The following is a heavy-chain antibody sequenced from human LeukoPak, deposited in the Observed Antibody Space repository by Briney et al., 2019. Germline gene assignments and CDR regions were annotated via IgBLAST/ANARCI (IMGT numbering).Heavy chain of an antibody. V-gene: IGHV1-2*06. CDR3: ASPKGVRATHDAFDI. CDR1: GYTFTGYY. D-gene: IGHD1-26*01. CDR2: INPNSGGT. J-gene: IGHJ3*02. Sequence: GASVKVSCKASGYTFTGYYMHWVRQAPGQGLEWMGRINPNSGGTNYAQKFQGRVTMTRDTSISTAYMELSRLRSDDTAVYYCASPKGVRATHDAFDIWGQGTMVTVSS.